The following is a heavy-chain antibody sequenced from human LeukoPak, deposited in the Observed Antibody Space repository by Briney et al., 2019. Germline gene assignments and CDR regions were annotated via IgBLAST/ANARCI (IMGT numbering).Heavy chain of an antibody. J-gene: IGHJ6*02. CDR3: ARGHYYGSGSYYLDYYYYGMDV. V-gene: IGHV1-46*01. CDR2: INPSGGST. Sequence: ASVKVSCKASGYTFTSYGISWVRQAPGQGLEWMGIINPSGGSTSYAQKFQGRVTMTRDTSTSTVYMELSSLRSEDTAVYYCARGHYYGSGSYYLDYYYYGMDVWGQGTTVTVSS. CDR1: GYTFTSYG. D-gene: IGHD3-10*01.